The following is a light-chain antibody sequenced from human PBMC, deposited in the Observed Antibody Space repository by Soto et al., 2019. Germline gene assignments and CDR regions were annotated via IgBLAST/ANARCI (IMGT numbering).Light chain of an antibody. CDR1: QSVSSS. Sequence: EIVMTQSPATLSVSPGERATLSCRASQSVSSSLAWYQQKPGQAPRLIIYGASTGATGIPARFSGSGSGTQFTLTISSLQSEDFAVYYCQQYNNWPPITFGQGTRLEIK. V-gene: IGKV3-15*01. CDR2: GAS. CDR3: QQYNNWPPIT. J-gene: IGKJ5*01.